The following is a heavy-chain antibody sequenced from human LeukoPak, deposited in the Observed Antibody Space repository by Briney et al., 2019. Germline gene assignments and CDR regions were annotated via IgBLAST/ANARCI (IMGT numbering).Heavy chain of an antibody. CDR1: GFTFSSYA. CDR2: ISYDGSNK. J-gene: IGHJ3*02. V-gene: IGHV3-30-3*02. Sequence: GGSLRLSCAASGFTFSSYAMHWVRQAPGKGLEWVAVISYDGSNKYYAGSVKGRFTISRDNSKNTLYLQMNSLRAEDTAVYYCAKPSYPGCSYEMGAFDIWGQGTVVTVSS. CDR3: AKPSYPGCSYEMGAFDI. D-gene: IGHD5-18*01.